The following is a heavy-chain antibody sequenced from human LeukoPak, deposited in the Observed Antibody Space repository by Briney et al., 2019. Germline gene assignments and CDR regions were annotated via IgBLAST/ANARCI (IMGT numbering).Heavy chain of an antibody. V-gene: IGHV3-7*01. J-gene: IGHJ4*02. CDR1: GFTFSNYW. CDR2: IKQVGSEK. CDR3: ARDHTVAGIVFDY. Sequence: GGSLRLSCAASGFTFSNYWMNWVRQAPGKGLEWVANIKQVGSEKYYVDSVKGRFTISRNNAENSLYLQMNSLTAEDTAVYYCARDHTVAGIVFDYWGQGTLVTVSS. D-gene: IGHD6-19*01.